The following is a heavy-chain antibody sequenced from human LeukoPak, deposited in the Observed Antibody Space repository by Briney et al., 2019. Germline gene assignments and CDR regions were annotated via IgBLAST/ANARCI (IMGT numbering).Heavy chain of an antibody. CDR2: IYHSGST. CDR1: GGSISSGNYY. D-gene: IGHD6-19*01. V-gene: IGHV4-61*02. J-gene: IGHJ3*02. Sequence: SQTLSLTCTVSGGSISSGNYYWSWIRQPAGKGLEWIGSIYHSGSTYYNPSLKSRVTISVDTSKNQFSLKLSSVTAADTAVYYCARHLGSGWYGAFDIWGQGTMVTVSS. CDR3: ARHLGSGWYGAFDI.